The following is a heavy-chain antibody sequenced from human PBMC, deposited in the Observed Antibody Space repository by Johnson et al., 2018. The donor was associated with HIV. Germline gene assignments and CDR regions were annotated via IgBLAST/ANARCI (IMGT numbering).Heavy chain of an antibody. CDR3: AKAYTYGAFDI. CDR1: GFTFSDYG. CDR2: VWSDGNNR. Sequence: QVQLVESGGGVVQPGRSLRLSCAASGFTFSDYGIHWVRQAPGKGLEWVAVVWSDGNNRYYADSVKGRFTISRDNPKNTLYLQMSSLRAEDTAVYYCAKAYTYGAFDIWGQGTMVTVSS. J-gene: IGHJ3*02. V-gene: IGHV3-33*06. D-gene: IGHD5-18*01.